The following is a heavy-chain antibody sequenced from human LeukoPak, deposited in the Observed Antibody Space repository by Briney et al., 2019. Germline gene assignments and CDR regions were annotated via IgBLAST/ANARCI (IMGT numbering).Heavy chain of an antibody. CDR1: GYTFTDYY. CDR2: INPTGRST. CDR3: ASSTAMATPPDS. D-gene: IGHD5-18*01. Sequence: ASVKVSCKASGYTFTDYYIHWVRQAPGQGLEWMGIINPTGRSTSYPQKFQGRVTMTRDTSTSTVYMELSSLRSEDTAVYYCASSTAMATPPDSWGQGTLVTVSS. J-gene: IGHJ4*02. V-gene: IGHV1-46*01.